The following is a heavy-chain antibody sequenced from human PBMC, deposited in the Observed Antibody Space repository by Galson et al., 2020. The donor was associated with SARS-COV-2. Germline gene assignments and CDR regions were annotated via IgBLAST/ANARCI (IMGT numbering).Heavy chain of an antibody. D-gene: IGHD3-22*01. V-gene: IGHV3-30*18. CDR3: AKDLYYYDSSGYYRAEYFQH. CDR1: GFTFSSYG. CDR2: ISYDGSNK. Sequence: GGSLRLSCAASGFTFSSYGMHWVRQAPGKGLEWVAVISYDGSNKYYADSVKGRFTISRDNSKNTLYLQMNSLRAEDTAVYYCAKDLYYYDSSGYYRAEYFQHWGQGTLVTVSS. J-gene: IGHJ1*01.